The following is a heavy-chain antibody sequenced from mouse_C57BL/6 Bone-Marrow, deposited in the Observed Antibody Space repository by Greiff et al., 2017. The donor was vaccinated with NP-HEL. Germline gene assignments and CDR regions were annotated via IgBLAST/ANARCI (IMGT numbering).Heavy chain of an antibody. CDR3: VGIYYGNYELMDY. D-gene: IGHD2-1*01. V-gene: IGHV10-1*01. J-gene: IGHJ4*01. Sequence: EVMLVESGGGLVQPKGSLKLSCAASGFSFNTYAMNWVRQAPGKGLEWVARIRSKSNNYATYYADSVKDRFTISRDDSESMLYLQMNNLKTEDTAMYYCVGIYYGNYELMDYWGQGTSVTVSS. CDR2: IRSKSNNYAT. CDR1: GFSFNTYA.